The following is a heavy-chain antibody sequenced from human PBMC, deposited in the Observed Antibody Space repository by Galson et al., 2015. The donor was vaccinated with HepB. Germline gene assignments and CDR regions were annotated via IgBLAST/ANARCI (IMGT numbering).Heavy chain of an antibody. CDR2: ISSSSSYI. D-gene: IGHD3-9*01. CDR1: GFTFSSYS. J-gene: IGHJ3*02. V-gene: IGHV3-21*01. Sequence: LRLSCAASGFTFSSYSMNWVRQAPGKGLEWVSSISSSSSYIYYADSVKGRFTISRDNAKNSLYLQMNSLRAEDTAVYYCARDYDILTGLPSDAFDIWGQGTMVTVSS. CDR3: ARDYDILTGLPSDAFDI.